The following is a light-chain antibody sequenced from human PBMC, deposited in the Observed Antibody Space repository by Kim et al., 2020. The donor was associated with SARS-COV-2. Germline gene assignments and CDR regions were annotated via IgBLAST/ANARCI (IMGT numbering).Light chain of an antibody. CDR1: QSVSGSY. Sequence: LSPGERATLSCRASQSVSGSYLAWYQHNPGQVPRLLLFGAITRAVGIPDRFSGSGSGADFSLTISRLEPEDSAVYYCQQYGSSRTFGPGTKVDIK. CDR2: GAI. CDR3: QQYGSSRT. J-gene: IGKJ3*01. V-gene: IGKV3-20*01.